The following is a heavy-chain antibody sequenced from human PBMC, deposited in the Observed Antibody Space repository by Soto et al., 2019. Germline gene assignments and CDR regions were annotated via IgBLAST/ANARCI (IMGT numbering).Heavy chain of an antibody. CDR1: GFTFSSYA. J-gene: IGHJ4*02. Sequence: GGSLRLSCSASGFTFSSYAMHWVRQAPGKGLEYVSAISSNGGSTYYADSVKGRFTISRDNSKNTLYLQMSSLRAEDTAVYYCVNLQVYYYDSSGHFDYWGQGTLVTVS. D-gene: IGHD3-22*01. CDR3: VNLQVYYYDSSGHFDY. V-gene: IGHV3-64D*08. CDR2: ISSNGGST.